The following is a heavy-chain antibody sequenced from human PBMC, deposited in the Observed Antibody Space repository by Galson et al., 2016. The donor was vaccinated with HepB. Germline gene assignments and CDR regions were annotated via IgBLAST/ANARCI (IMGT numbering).Heavy chain of an antibody. CDR1: GYTFTNYA. CDR3: AREGQLLWFGAFKYYFDY. J-gene: IGHJ4*02. V-gene: IGHV1-3*01. Sequence: SVKVSCKASGYTFTNYAIHWVRQAPGQRLEWMGWINAGNGNTNYSPKFQGRVTITRDTSASTAFMELRSLRSEDTAVHYCAREGQLLWFGAFKYYFDYWGQGTLVTVSS. D-gene: IGHD3-10*01. CDR2: INAGNGNT.